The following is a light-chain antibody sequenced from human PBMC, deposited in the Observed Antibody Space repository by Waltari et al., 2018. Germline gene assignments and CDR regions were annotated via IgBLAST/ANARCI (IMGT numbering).Light chain of an antibody. J-gene: IGKJ2*03. CDR2: QVS. CDR1: QSLVHSDGETY. CDR3: VQSTSVPVS. Sequence: DGVMTQSPLSLPVTPGQPASISCRASQSLVHSDGETYLTWLHQKPGQPPRRLIYQVSNRDSGVPDRVSGSGAGTHFTLKISRVEAEDVGVYYCVQSTSVPVSVGQGTKVEI. V-gene: IGKV2-30*02.